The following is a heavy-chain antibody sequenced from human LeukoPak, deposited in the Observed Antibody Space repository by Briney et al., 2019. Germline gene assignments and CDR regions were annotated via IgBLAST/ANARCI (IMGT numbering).Heavy chain of an antibody. J-gene: IGHJ4*02. D-gene: IGHD6-19*01. CDR2: INTYNGHT. CDR3: ARDRAYSSGAPANYFDY. V-gene: IGHV1-18*01. CDR1: AYTFIKYG. Sequence: ASVKVSCKASAYTFIKYGISWVRQAPGQGLEWMGWINTYNGHTVYAQKFQGRVTITTDESTSTAYMELSSLRSEDTAVYYCARDRAYSSGAPANYFDYWGQGTLVTVSS.